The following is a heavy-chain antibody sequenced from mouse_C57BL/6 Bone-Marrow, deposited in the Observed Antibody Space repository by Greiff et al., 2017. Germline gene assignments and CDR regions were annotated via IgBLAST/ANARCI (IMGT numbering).Heavy chain of an antibody. V-gene: IGHV1-4*01. Sequence: VQLQQSGAELARPGASVKMSCKASGYTFTSYTMHWVKQRPGQGLEWIGYINPSSGYTKYNQKFKDKATLTADKSSSTAYMQLSSLTSEDSAVYYCARWDDCDENWYFDVWGTGTTVTVSS. CDR1: GYTFTSYT. D-gene: IGHD2-4*01. CDR3: ARWDDCDENWYFDV. CDR2: INPSSGYT. J-gene: IGHJ1*03.